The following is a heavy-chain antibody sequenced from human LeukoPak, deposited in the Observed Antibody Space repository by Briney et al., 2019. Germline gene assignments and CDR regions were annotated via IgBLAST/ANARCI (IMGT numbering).Heavy chain of an antibody. D-gene: IGHD2-2*01. CDR1: GITFSSYA. Sequence: GGSLRLSCAASGITFSSYAMSWVRQAPGKGLEWVSGISGSDGSTYYADSVKGRVTISRDNSKNTLYLQMNSLRAEDTAVYYCAKGNIVVVPAASSDAFDIWGQGTMVTVSS. V-gene: IGHV3-23*01. J-gene: IGHJ3*02. CDR2: ISGSDGST. CDR3: AKGNIVVVPAASSDAFDI.